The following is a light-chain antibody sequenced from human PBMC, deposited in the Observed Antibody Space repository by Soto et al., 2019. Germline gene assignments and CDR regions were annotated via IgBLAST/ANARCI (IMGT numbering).Light chain of an antibody. Sequence: DIRMTQSPSSLSVSVGDGVTITCRASETINNYLNWYQQKPGRAPKLLIHAASALQSGVPSRFSVLGSGTDFTLTISSLPPEDFATYSFQQSYTTPWTFGLGTRVEI. CDR3: QQSYTTPWT. V-gene: IGKV1-39*01. J-gene: IGKJ1*01. CDR2: AAS. CDR1: ETINNY.